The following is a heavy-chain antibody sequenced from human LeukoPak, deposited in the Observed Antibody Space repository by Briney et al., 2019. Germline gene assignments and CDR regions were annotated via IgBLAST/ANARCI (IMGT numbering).Heavy chain of an antibody. D-gene: IGHD3-10*01. CDR3: ARYKNYYGSGSYYNFGY. V-gene: IGHV4-61*01. Sequence: SETLSLTCTVSGGSVSSGSYYWSWIRQPPGKGLEWIGYIYYSGSTNYNPSLKSRVTISVDTSKNQFSLKLSSVTAADTAVYYCARYKNYYGSGSYYNFGYWGQGTLVTVSS. CDR2: IYYSGST. CDR1: GGSVSSGSYY. J-gene: IGHJ4*02.